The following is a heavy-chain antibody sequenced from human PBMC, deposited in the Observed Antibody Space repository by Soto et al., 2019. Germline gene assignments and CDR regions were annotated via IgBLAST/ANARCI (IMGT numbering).Heavy chain of an antibody. J-gene: IGHJ6*02. D-gene: IGHD3-3*01. CDR3: TTAATSGRSVNYYYGIDV. Sequence: PSQTLSLTCAISGDSVASNSAAWNWIRQSPSRGLEWLGRTYYRSKWYTDYAESVKSRMTINPDTSKNQVSLQLKSVTPEDTAVYYCTTAATSGRSVNYYYGIDVWGQGTTVTVSS. V-gene: IGHV6-1*01. CDR1: GDSVASNSAA. CDR2: TYYRSKWYT.